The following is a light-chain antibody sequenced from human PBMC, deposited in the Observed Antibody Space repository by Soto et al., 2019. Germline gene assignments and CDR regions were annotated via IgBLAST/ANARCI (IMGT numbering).Light chain of an antibody. Sequence: EVVLTQSPATLSFSPWERSTLSCRASENVRTFVDWYQQKPGQAPRLLMFGASNRATGIPARFSGSGSGTDFTLTISNLEPEDFAVYYCQQHSHWPPWTFGQGTKVDIK. J-gene: IGKJ1*01. V-gene: IGKV3-11*01. CDR1: ENVRTF. CDR2: GAS. CDR3: QQHSHWPPWT.